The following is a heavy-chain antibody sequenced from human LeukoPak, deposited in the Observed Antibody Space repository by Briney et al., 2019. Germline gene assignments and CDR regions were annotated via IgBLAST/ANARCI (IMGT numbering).Heavy chain of an antibody. CDR3: ARGYDSSGWAY. CDR1: GFTFSNYN. V-gene: IGHV3-7*01. CDR2: IKQDGSEK. J-gene: IGHJ4*02. Sequence: GGSLRLSCAASGFTFSNYNMTWVRQAPGKVLEWVANIKQDGSEKYYVDSVKGRFSISRDNAKNSLYLQMNSLRAEDTAVYYCARGYDSSGWAYWGQGTLVTVSS. D-gene: IGHD3-22*01.